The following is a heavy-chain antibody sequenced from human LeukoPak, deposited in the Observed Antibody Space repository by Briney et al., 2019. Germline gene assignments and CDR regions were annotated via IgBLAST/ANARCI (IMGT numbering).Heavy chain of an antibody. V-gene: IGHV4-34*01. CDR1: GGSFSVYY. J-gene: IGHJ3*02. Sequence: SETLSLTCAVYGGSFSVYYWSWIRQPPGKGLEWIGEINHSGSTNYNPSLKSRVTISVDTSKNQFSLKLSSVTAADTAVYYCARDDPLGAFDIWGQGTMVTVSS. D-gene: IGHD3-16*01. CDR3: ARDDPLGAFDI. CDR2: INHSGST.